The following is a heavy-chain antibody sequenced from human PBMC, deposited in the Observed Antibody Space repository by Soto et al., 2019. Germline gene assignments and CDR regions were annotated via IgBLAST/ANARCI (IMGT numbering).Heavy chain of an antibody. CDR1: GFTFSSYA. J-gene: IGHJ6*03. Sequence: PGGSLRLSCAASGFTFSSYAMSWVRQAPGKGLEWVSAISGSGGSTYYADSVKGRFTISRDNSKNTLYLQMNSLRAEDTAVYYCAKDYSNYAYYYYYMDVWGKGTTVTVSS. D-gene: IGHD4-4*01. V-gene: IGHV3-23*01. CDR3: AKDYSNYAYYYYYMDV. CDR2: ISGSGGST.